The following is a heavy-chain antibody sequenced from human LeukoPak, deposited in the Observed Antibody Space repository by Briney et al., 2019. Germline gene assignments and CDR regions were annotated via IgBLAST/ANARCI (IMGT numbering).Heavy chain of an antibody. V-gene: IGHV4-34*01. CDR1: NGSFSGSS. CDR2: INLGGST. Sequence: SETLSLTCAVYNGSFSGSSWSWIRQPPGKGLEWIGEINLGGSTNYNPSLKGRVTLSHTSNSQFSLRLTSVTAADTAVYYCATYRPYCSGAGCPDRKMYYFDHWGQGTLVTVSS. CDR3: ATYRPYCSGAGCPDRKMYYFDH. J-gene: IGHJ4*02. D-gene: IGHD2-15*01.